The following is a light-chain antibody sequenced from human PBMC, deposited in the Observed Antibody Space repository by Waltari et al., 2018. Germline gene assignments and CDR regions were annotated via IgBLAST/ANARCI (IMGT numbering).Light chain of an antibody. Sequence: QSALTQPASVSGSPGQSITISCIGTGSDVGAYNYVSWHHQLPGKAPKFMIYGVNNRPSGVSIRFSGSKSGNTAALIISGLQADDEADYYCSSYTSNGTLVFGTGTKVTVV. CDR1: GSDVGAYNY. CDR3: SSYTSNGTLV. V-gene: IGLV2-14*01. CDR2: GVN. J-gene: IGLJ1*01.